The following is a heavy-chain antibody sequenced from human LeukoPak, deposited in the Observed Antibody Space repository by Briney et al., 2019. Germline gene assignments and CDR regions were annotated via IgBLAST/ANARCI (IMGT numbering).Heavy chain of an antibody. CDR1: GYTFTSYG. J-gene: IGHJ4*02. CDR2: ISAYNGNT. CDR3: ARDDCSSTSCYLYYFDY. D-gene: IGHD2-2*01. Sequence: ASVKVSCKASGYTFTSYGISWVRQAPGQGLAWMGWISAYNGNTNYAQKLQGRVTMTTDTSTSTAYMELRSLRSDDTAVYYCARDDCSSTSCYLYYFDYWGQGTLVTASS. V-gene: IGHV1-18*01.